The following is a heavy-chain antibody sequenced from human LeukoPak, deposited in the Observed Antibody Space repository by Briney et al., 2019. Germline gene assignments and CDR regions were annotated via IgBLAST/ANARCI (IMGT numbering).Heavy chain of an antibody. CDR2: ITHSGST. D-gene: IGHD1-26*01. CDR1: GGSFSGYY. J-gene: IGHJ4*02. Sequence: SETLSLTCNVYGGSFSGYYWNWIRQPPGKGLEWIGEITHSGSTNYDPSLKSRVTISVDTSKNQLSLRLTSVTAADTAVYYCARVGESYYGGRTLNYWGQGTLVTVSS. V-gene: IGHV4-34*01. CDR3: ARVGESYYGGRTLNY.